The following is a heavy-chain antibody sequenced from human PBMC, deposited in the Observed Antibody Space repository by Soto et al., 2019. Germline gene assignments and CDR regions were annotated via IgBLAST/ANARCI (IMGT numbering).Heavy chain of an antibody. Sequence: QVQLVQSGAEVKKPGASVKVSCKASGYTFTSYYMHWARQAPGQGLEWMGIINPSGGSTSYAQKFQCRVNMNRDTSTSTVYMELSSLKSEDTAVYYCARDNGDYVGYYYYYMDVWCKGTTVTVSS. CDR2: INPSGGST. V-gene: IGHV1-46*03. CDR3: ARDNGDYVGYYYYYMDV. D-gene: IGHD4-17*01. J-gene: IGHJ6*03. CDR1: GYTFTSYY.